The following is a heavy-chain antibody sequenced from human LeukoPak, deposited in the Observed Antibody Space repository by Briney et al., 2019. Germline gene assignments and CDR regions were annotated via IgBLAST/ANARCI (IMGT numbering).Heavy chain of an antibody. CDR1: GVSITSYY. CDR2: IYTSGST. V-gene: IGHV4-4*07. J-gene: IGHJ4*02. CDR3: ASWDYYATDY. Sequence: SETLCLTCTASGVSITSYYRNWIRQPAGKGLEWIAPIYTSGSTNYNPSLKSRVTMSVDTARNHFSLKLSSLTAADTAVYYCASWDYYATDYRGQGTLVTASS. D-gene: IGHD3-10*01.